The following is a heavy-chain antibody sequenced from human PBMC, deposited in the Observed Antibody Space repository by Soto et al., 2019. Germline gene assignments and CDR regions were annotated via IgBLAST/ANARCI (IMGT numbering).Heavy chain of an antibody. CDR2: VNPSGGHT. D-gene: IGHD3-10*01. CDR1: GDTFTDYY. V-gene: IGHV1-46*01. J-gene: IGHJ4*02. CDR3: ARKFHYDSGTYLFDLDY. Sequence: ASVKVSCKASGDTFTDYYIHWVRQAPGQGLEWMGTVNPSGGHTTYAQHFLGRVTMTRDASTSTLYMELTSLTSDDTAVYYCARKFHYDSGTYLFDLDYWGQGTLVTVSS.